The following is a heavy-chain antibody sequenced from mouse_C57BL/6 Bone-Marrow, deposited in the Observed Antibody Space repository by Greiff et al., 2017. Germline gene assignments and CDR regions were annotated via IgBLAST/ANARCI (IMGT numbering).Heavy chain of an antibody. CDR3: ASQSLRRGYYYAMDY. CDR2: INPNNGGT. V-gene: IGHV1-26*01. J-gene: IGHJ4*01. CDR1: GYTFTDYY. Sequence: EVQLQQSGPELVKPGASVKISCKASGYTFTDYYMNWVKQSHGKSLEWIGDINPNNGGTSYNQKFKGKATLTVDNSSSTADMELRRLTSEDSAVYYCASQSLRRGYYYAMDYWGQGTSVTVSS. D-gene: IGHD6-2*01.